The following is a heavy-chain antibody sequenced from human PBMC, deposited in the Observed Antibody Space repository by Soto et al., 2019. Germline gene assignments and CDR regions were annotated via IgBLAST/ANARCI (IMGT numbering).Heavy chain of an antibody. CDR3: AKDPGTYYDFWSGSCGMDV. J-gene: IGHJ6*02. CDR1: GFTFSSYG. CDR2: ISYDGSNK. D-gene: IGHD3-3*01. Sequence: GGSLRLSCAASGFTFSSYGRHWVRQAPGKGLEWVAVISYDGSNKYYADSVKGRFTISRDNSKNTLYLQMNSLRAEDTAVYYCAKDPGTYYDFWSGSCGMDVWGQGTTVTVSS. V-gene: IGHV3-30*18.